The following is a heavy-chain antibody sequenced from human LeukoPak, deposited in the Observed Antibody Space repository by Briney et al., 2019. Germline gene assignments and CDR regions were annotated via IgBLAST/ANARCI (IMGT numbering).Heavy chain of an antibody. D-gene: IGHD2-2*01. J-gene: IGHJ4*02. CDR1: GDSISSYY. CDR3: ARVLLGYCSNTSCYDGYYFDY. Sequence: SETLSLTCTVSGDSISSYYWSWIRQPPGKGLEWIGYIYYSGSTNPNPSLKSRVTISVDTSKNQFSLRLSSVTAADTAVYYCARVLLGYCSNTSCYDGYYFDYWGQGTLVTVSS. CDR2: IYYSGST. V-gene: IGHV4-59*01.